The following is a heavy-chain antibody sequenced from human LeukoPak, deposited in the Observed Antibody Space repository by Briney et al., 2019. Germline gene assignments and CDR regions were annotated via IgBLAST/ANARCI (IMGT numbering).Heavy chain of an antibody. D-gene: IGHD1-26*01. CDR3: ARVRSRLSTFYPAA. J-gene: IGHJ4*02. CDR2: IIPIFGTA. V-gene: IGHV1-69*01. Sequence: SVKVSCKASGGTFSSYAISWVRQAPGQGLEWLGGIIPIFGTANYAQKFQGRVTITADESTSTAYMELSSLTSDDTALYFCARVRSRLSTFYPAAWGQGTLVTVSS. CDR1: GGTFSSYA.